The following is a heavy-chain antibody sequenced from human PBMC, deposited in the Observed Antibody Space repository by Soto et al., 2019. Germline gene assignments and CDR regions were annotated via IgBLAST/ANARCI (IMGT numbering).Heavy chain of an antibody. Sequence: ASVKVSCKASGCTFTSYDINWVRQATGQGLEYLGWMNPNSGNTGYVQKFQGRVTMTRDTSISTAYMELSSLRSEDTAVYFCARGVKYGAYSRWFDPWG. D-gene: IGHD4-17*01. CDR2: MNPNSGNT. CDR3: ARGVKYGAYSRWFDP. J-gene: IGHJ5*02. CDR1: GCTFTSYD. V-gene: IGHV1-8*01.